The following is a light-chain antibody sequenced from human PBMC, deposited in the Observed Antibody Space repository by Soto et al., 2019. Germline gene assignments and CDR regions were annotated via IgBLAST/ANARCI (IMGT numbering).Light chain of an antibody. J-gene: IGKJ4*01. CDR1: QSVSSSY. CDR2: GAS. Sequence: EIVLTQSPGTLSLSPGERATLSCRTSQSVSSSYIAWYQQRPGQAPMLLIYGASKRATDIPDTFSGSGSGTDFTLTISRLEPEDFAVYYCQHYGSSPPLTFGGGTKVEIK. V-gene: IGKV3-20*01. CDR3: QHYGSSPPLT.